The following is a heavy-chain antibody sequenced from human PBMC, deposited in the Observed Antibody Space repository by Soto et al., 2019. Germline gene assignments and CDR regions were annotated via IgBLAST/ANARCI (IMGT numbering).Heavy chain of an antibody. V-gene: IGHV3-23*01. J-gene: IGHJ6*02. CDR3: TKASSDRNHMEV. Sequence: PGGSLRLSCGASGFTFGTFVMRWVRQTPGKGLEWVSTITETGADTYYTDSVKGRFTISRDNSKNTLYLQMTTLRAEDTALYYCTKASSDRNHMEVWGPGTTVTVSS. CDR2: ITETGADT. CDR1: GFTFGTFV.